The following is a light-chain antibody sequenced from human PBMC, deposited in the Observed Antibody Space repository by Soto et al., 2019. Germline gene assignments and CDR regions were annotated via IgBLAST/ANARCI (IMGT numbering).Light chain of an antibody. V-gene: IGLV1-44*01. CDR3: QSYDSSLRAVV. Sequence: QTVVTQPPSASGTPGQRVTISCSGGTSDIGSNAVSWYQQLPGTAPKLLMSLSNNRPSGVTDRLSGSKSGTSASLAISGLQAEDEADYYCQSYDSSLRAVVFGGGTKLTVL. CDR1: TSDIGSNA. CDR2: LSN. J-gene: IGLJ2*01.